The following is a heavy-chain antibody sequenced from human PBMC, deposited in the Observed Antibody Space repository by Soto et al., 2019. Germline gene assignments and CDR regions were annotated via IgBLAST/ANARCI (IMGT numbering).Heavy chain of an antibody. J-gene: IGHJ4*02. CDR2: ITPILGIA. Sequence: QVQLVQSGAEVKKPGSSVKVSCKASGGTFSSYSINWVRQAPGQGLEWMGRITPILGIANHAQKFQGRVTITGEKSTSTAYMELSSLRAEDTAVYYCAREPYRDDSGYWGQGTLVTVSS. V-gene: IGHV1-69*08. CDR3: AREPYRDDSGY. CDR1: GGTFSSYS. D-gene: IGHD4-17*01.